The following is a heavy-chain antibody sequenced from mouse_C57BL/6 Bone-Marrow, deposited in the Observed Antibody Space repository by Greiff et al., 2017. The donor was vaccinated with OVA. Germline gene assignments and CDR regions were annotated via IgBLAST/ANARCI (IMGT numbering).Heavy chain of an antibody. CDR1: GFNIKDDY. J-gene: IGHJ2*01. Sequence: EVQLQQSGAELVRPGASVKLSCTASGFNIKDDYMHWVKQRPEQGLEWIGWIDPENGDTEYASKFQGKATITADTSSKTAYLQLSSLTSEDTAVYYCTVYDYDRHFDYWGQGTTLTVSS. CDR3: TVYDYDRHFDY. V-gene: IGHV14-4*01. D-gene: IGHD2-4*01. CDR2: IDPENGDT.